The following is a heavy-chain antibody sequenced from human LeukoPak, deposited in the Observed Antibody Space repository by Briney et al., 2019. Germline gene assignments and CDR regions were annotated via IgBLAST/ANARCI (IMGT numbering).Heavy chain of an antibody. CDR3: AKEGSGWYVNYWFDP. Sequence: GGSLRLSCAASGFTFTNYWMSWVRQAPGKGLEWVSAISGSGGSTYYADSVKGRFTISRDNSKNTLYLQMNSLRAEDTAVYYCAKEGSGWYVNYWFDPWGQGTLVTVSS. CDR2: ISGSGGST. D-gene: IGHD6-19*01. V-gene: IGHV3-23*01. CDR1: GFTFTNYW. J-gene: IGHJ5*02.